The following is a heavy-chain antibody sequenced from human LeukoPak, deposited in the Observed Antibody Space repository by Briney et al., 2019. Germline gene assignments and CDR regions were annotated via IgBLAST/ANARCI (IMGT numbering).Heavy chain of an antibody. V-gene: IGHV3-30*03. J-gene: IGHJ4*02. CDR3: ARRGYYYDSSGYYYYFDY. CDR2: ISYDGSNK. D-gene: IGHD3-22*01. CDR1: GFTFSSYG. Sequence: GSLRLSCAASGFTFSSYGMHWVRQAPGKGLEWVAVISYDGSNKYYADSVKGRFTISRDNSKNTLYLQMNSPRAEDTAVYYCARRGYYYDSSGYYYYFDYWGQGTLVTVSS.